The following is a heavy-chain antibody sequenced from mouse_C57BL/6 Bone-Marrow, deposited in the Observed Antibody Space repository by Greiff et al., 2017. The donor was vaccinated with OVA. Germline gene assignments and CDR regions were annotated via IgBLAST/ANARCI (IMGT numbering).Heavy chain of an antibody. D-gene: IGHD1-1*01. Sequence: EVMLVESGGGLVKPGGSLKLSCAASGFTFSSYAMSWVRQTPEKRLEWVATISDGGSYTYYPDNVKGRFTISRDNAKNNLYLQMSHLKSEDTAMYYCARARGSSRYYYAMDYWGQGTSVTVSS. CDR3: ARARGSSRYYYAMDY. J-gene: IGHJ4*01. CDR2: ISDGGSYT. CDR1: GFTFSSYA. V-gene: IGHV5-4*03.